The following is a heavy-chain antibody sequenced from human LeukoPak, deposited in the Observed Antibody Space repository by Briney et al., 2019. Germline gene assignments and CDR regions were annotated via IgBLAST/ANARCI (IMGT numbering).Heavy chain of an antibody. Sequence: GGSLRLSCAASGFTFSSYSMNWVRQAPGKGLEWVSSISSFNSYIYYADSVKGRFTISRGNAKNTLYLQMNGLRAEDTAVYYCARAPTGGTYFDYWGQGTLVTVSS. CDR2: ISSFNSYI. CDR1: GFTFSSYS. V-gene: IGHV3-21*01. J-gene: IGHJ4*02. CDR3: ARAPTGGTYFDY.